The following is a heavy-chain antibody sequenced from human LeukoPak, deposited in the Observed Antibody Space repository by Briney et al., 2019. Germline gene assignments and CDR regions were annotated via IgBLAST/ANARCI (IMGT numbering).Heavy chain of an antibody. Sequence: GGSLRLSCAASGFTFSSYSMNWVRQAPGKGLEWVSLIYSEGSTYYTESVRGRFTVSRHNLQNTVYLQMNSLRAEDTAVYYCARHRNYFDSSGHYYTLGMDVWGQGTTVTVSS. CDR1: GFTFSSYS. D-gene: IGHD3-22*01. V-gene: IGHV3-53*04. CDR2: IYSEGST. J-gene: IGHJ6*02. CDR3: ARHRNYFDSSGHYYTLGMDV.